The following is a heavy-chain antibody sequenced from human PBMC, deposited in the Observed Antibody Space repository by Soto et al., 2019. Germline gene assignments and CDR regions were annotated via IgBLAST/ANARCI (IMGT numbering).Heavy chain of an antibody. D-gene: IGHD3-9*01. J-gene: IGHJ4*02. V-gene: IGHV3-30-3*01. Sequence: QPGGSLRLSCAASGFTFSSYAMHWVRQAPGKGLEWVAVISYDGSNKYYADSVKGRFTISRDNSKNTLYLQMNSLRAEDTAVYYCARDIKDILTGYKLDGGYADSTPGDYCGQVTLVTVSP. CDR2: ISYDGSNK. CDR1: GFTFSSYA. CDR3: ARDIKDILTGYKLDGGYADSTPGDY.